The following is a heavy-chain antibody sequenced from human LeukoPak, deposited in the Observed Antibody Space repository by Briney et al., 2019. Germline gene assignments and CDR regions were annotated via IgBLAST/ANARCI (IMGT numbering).Heavy chain of an antibody. CDR3: ARTSMVRGVIASSY. D-gene: IGHD3-10*01. V-gene: IGHV3-48*04. J-gene: IGHJ4*02. CDR1: GFTFNTYS. Sequence: GGSLRLSCAVSGFTFNTYSMNWVRQAPGKGLEWVSYISNTGSIIYYADSVKGRFTISRDNAKDSLYLQMNSLRAEDTAVYYCARTSMVRGVIASSYWGQGTLVTVSS. CDR2: ISNTGSII.